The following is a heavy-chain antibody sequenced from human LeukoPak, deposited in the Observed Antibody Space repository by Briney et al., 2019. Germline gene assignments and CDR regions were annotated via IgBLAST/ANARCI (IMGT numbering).Heavy chain of an antibody. CDR3: TTDPHTAPGGFDY. J-gene: IGHJ4*02. CDR2: ISGSGGST. D-gene: IGHD5-18*01. V-gene: IGHV3-23*01. CDR1: GFTFSSYA. Sequence: PGGSLRLSCAASGFTFSSYAMSWVRQAPGKGLEWVSAISGSGGSTYYADSVKGRFTISRDNSKNTLYLQMNSLKTEDTAVYYCTTDPHTAPGGFDYWGQGTLITVSS.